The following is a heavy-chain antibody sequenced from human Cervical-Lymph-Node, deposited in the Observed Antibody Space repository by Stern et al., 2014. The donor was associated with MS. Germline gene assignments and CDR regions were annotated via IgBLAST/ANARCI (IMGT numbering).Heavy chain of an antibody. CDR3: AHTMVAGILPDHGDSYFDY. D-gene: IGHD4-17*01. V-gene: IGHV2-5*01. J-gene: IGHJ4*02. Sequence: QITLKESGPTLVKPTQTLTLTCTFSGFSLSTSAVGVGWIRQPPGKALEWLAVIYWNDLEPYSPSLKTRLTITKDTSKNQVVLTMTDMDPVDTATYYCAHTMVAGILPDHGDSYFDYWGQGTLVTVSS. CDR2: IYWNDLE. CDR1: GFSLSTSAVG.